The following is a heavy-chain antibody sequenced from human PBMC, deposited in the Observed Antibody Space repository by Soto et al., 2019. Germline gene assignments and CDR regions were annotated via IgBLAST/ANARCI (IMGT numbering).Heavy chain of an antibody. CDR1: GFTFSTYA. Sequence: EVQLLDSGGGLVQPGGSLRLSCAASGFTFSTYAMCWVRQAPGKGLEWVSTISGSGGSTYYADSVKGRFTISRDNSKTTLYLQMNSLSAEDTAVYYCAKDSPGDYWGQGNLVTVSS. CDR3: AKDSPGDY. V-gene: IGHV3-23*01. J-gene: IGHJ4*02. CDR2: ISGSGGST.